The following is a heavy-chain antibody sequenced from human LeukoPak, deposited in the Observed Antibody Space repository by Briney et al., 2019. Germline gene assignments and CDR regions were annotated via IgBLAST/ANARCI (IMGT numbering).Heavy chain of an antibody. Sequence: SETLSLTCTVSGGSISSGGYYWSWIRQHPGKGLEWTGYIYYSGSTYYNPSLKSRVTVSVDTSKNQFSLKLSSVTAADTAVYYCARGWELLSGGAFDIWGQGTMVTVSS. CDR3: ARGWELLSGGAFDI. D-gene: IGHD2-15*01. V-gene: IGHV4-31*03. CDR2: IYYSGST. CDR1: GGSISSGGYY. J-gene: IGHJ3*02.